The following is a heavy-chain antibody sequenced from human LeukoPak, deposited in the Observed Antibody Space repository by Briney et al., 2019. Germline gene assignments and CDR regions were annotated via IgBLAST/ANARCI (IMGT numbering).Heavy chain of an antibody. Sequence: SSETLSLTCAVYGGSFSGYYWSWIRQPPGKGLEWIGEINHSGSTNYNPSLKSRVTISVDTSKNQFSLKLSSVTAADTAVYYCATKTYYYDSSGYYSAFDIWGQGTMVTVSS. CDR2: INHSGST. V-gene: IGHV4-34*01. J-gene: IGHJ3*02. CDR1: GGSFSGYY. CDR3: ATKTYYYDSSGYYSAFDI. D-gene: IGHD3-22*01.